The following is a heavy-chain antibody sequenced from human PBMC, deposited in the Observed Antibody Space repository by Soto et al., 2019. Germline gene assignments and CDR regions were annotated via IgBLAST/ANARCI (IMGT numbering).Heavy chain of an antibody. Sequence: SETLSLTCTVSCGSISSSSYYWGWIRQPPGKGLEWIGSIYYSGSTYYNPSLKSRVTISVDTSKNQFSLKLSSVTAADTAVYYCARDLGGDPDYWGQGTLVTVSS. J-gene: IGHJ4*02. CDR2: IYYSGST. CDR1: CGSISSSSYY. CDR3: ARDLGGDPDY. V-gene: IGHV4-39*01. D-gene: IGHD2-21*02.